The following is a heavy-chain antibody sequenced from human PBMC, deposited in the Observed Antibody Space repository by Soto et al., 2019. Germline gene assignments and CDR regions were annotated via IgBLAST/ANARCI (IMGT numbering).Heavy chain of an antibody. CDR3: ATDTNYYDGSSYPPDY. J-gene: IGHJ4*02. CDR1: GFTFSSYG. V-gene: IGHV3-30*03. D-gene: IGHD3-22*01. CDR2: ISFDARNE. Sequence: GGSLRLSLAASGFTFSSYGMSWVRQAPGKGLEWVAVISFDARNEYYADSVKGRFTISRDNSKNTLYLQLNSLRPEDTAVYFCATDTNYYDGSSYPPDYWGQGALVTVSS.